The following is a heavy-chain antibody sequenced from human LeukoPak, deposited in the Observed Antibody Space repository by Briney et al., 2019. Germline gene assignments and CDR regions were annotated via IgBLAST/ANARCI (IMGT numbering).Heavy chain of an antibody. V-gene: IGHV4-59*01. D-gene: IGHD4-17*01. CDR3: ARGYGDFRVEGRYFHS. CDR2: VHYSGTT. J-gene: IGHJ4*02. CDR1: DGSITNYD. Sequence: SETLSLTCTVSDGSITNYDWSWVRQPPGKGLEFIGHVHYSGTTNYNPSLRSRVTISIDTSKQHFFLKLKSVTAADTAVYYCARGYGDFRVEGRYFHSWGQGTLVTVSS.